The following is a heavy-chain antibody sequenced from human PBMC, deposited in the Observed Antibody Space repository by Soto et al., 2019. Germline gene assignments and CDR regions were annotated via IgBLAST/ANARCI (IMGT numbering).Heavy chain of an antibody. CDR1: GYTFTGYY. J-gene: IGHJ6*02. D-gene: IGHD6-13*01. CDR3: ARERIAAAGYYGMDV. CDR2: INPNSGGT. Sequence: QVPLVQSGAEVKKPGASVKVSCKASGYTFTGYYMHWVRQAPGQGLEWMGWINPNSGGTNYAQKFQGRVTMTRDTSISTAYMELSRLRSDDTAVYYCARERIAAAGYYGMDVWGQGTTVTVSS. V-gene: IGHV1-2*02.